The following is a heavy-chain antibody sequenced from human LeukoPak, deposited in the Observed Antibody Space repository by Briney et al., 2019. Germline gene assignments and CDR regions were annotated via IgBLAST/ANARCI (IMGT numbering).Heavy chain of an antibody. CDR1: GGSFSGYY. CDR3: ARDVGARLSGF. D-gene: IGHD6-6*01. CDR2: IYHSGNA. V-gene: IGHV4-34*01. J-gene: IGHJ4*02. Sequence: SETLSLTCAVYGGSFSGYYWSWIRQPPGKGLEWIGEIYHSGNANYNPSLKTRVTMSVDKSKNQFSLILSSVTAADTAVYYCARDVGARLSGFWGQGTLVTVSS.